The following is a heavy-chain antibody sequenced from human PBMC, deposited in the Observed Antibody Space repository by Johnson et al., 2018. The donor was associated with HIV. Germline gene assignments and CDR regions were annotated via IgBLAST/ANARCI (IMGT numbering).Heavy chain of an antibody. D-gene: IGHD1-26*01. J-gene: IGHJ3*02. Sequence: VQLVESGGGLAKPAWSPRLSCAASQFTFSSYYMNCVRQAPGNGLELVGQVNPNGGSTYLVDSGKDRFNISRDNAKNTLHLQMNSLKTEDTAVYYCTSAELIEQTWELLRDDAFDIWGQGTMVTVSS. V-gene: IGHV3-25*03. CDR1: QFTFSSYY. CDR2: VNPNGGST. CDR3: TSAELIEQTWELLRDDAFDI.